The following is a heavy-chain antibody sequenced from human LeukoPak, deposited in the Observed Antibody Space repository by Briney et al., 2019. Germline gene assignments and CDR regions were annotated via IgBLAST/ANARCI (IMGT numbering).Heavy chain of an antibody. J-gene: IGHJ6*02. V-gene: IGHV4-34*01. Sequence: PSETLSLTCAVYGGSFSGYYWSWIRQPPGKGLEWIGEINHSGSTNYNPSLKSRVTISVDTSKNQFSLKLSSVTAADTAVYYCARTTMVRGVPVSRMDVWGQGTTVTVSS. CDR3: ARTTMVRGVPVSRMDV. D-gene: IGHD3-10*01. CDR1: GGSFSGYY. CDR2: INHSGST.